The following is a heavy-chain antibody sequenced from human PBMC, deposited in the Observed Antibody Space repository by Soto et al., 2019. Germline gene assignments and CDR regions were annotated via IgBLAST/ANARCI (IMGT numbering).Heavy chain of an antibody. J-gene: IGHJ5*02. Sequence: QVHLVQSGVEVKTPGASVKVSCQASGYTFFTYDISWVRQAPGQGLEWMGWISTYSGDTKYAQKFQGSVTMTTDTATNTDYLELRCVRTDDTAVYYCAGDHGPPTSEDRVDLWGQGSLVTVSS. V-gene: IGHV1-18*01. CDR2: ISTYSGDT. CDR1: GYTFFTYD. CDR3: AGDHGPPTSEDRVDL. D-gene: IGHD4-17*01.